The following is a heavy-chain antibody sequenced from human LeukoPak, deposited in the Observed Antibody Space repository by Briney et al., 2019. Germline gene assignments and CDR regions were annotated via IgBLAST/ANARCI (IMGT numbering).Heavy chain of an antibody. V-gene: IGHV4-39*07. D-gene: IGHD4-23*01. Sequence: KASETLSLTCTVSGGSISSSSYYWGWIRQPPGKGLEWIGSIYYSGSTYYNPSLKSRVTISVDTSKNQFSLKLSSVTAADTAVYYCATVVTPTYYYYYYYYMDVWGKGTTVTVSS. CDR1: GGSISSSSYY. J-gene: IGHJ6*03. CDR3: ATVVTPTYYYYYYYYMDV. CDR2: IYYSGST.